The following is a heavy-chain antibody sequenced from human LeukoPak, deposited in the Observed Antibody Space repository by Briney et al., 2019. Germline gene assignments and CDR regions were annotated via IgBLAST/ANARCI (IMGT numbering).Heavy chain of an antibody. CDR2: INPNSGGT. Sequence: GASVKVSCKASGYTFTGYYMHWVRQAPGQGLEWMGWINPNSGGTNYAQKFQGRVTMTRDTSISTAYMELSRLRSDDTAVYYCARDRDYYDSSGYYYGNDAFDIWGQGTMVTVSS. CDR3: ARDRDYYDSSGYYYGNDAFDI. D-gene: IGHD3-22*01. CDR1: GYTFTGYY. J-gene: IGHJ3*02. V-gene: IGHV1-2*02.